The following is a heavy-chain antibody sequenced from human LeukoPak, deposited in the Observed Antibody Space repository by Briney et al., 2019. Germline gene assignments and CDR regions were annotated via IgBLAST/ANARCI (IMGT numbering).Heavy chain of an antibody. CDR2: ISSSSSYT. D-gene: IGHD6-6*01. Sequence: GGSLRLSCAVSGFTFSSYSMNWVRQAPGKGLEWVSSISSSSSYTYYADSVKGRFTISRDNAKNSLYLQMNSLRAEDTAVYYCARDDEYSSSSVGGYYYYYMDVWGKGTTVTVSS. CDR3: ARDDEYSSSSVGGYYYYYMDV. V-gene: IGHV3-21*01. CDR1: GFTFSSYS. J-gene: IGHJ6*03.